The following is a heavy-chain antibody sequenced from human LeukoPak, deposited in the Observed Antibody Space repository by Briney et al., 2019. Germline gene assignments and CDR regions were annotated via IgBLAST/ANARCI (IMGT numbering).Heavy chain of an antibody. J-gene: IGHJ4*02. CDR1: GFTFSSNS. D-gene: IGHD4-23*01. V-gene: IGHV3-48*02. CDR3: ARVYGGLRGRVPYFDC. CDR2: VSSSSSMI. Sequence: GSLRLSCAASGFTFSSNSMNWVRQDPPKGLEWVSYVSSSSSMIYYADSVKGRFTISRDNAKNYLYLQMKTLRDEDTAIYYCARVYGGLRGRVPYFDCWGQGTLVTVSS.